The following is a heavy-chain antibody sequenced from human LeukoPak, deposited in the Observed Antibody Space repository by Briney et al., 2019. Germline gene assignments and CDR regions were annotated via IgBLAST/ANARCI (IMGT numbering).Heavy chain of an antibody. CDR1: GYSISSGYY. CDR2: MYHSGTT. J-gene: IGHJ4*02. CDR3: ASITVTTDC. D-gene: IGHD4-17*01. V-gene: IGHV4-38-2*02. Sequence: PSETLSLTCTVSGYSISSGYYWGWIRQPPGKGLEWIGSMYHSGTTYYNPSLTSRLTISLDTSKNQFSLRLSSVTAADTAVYYCASITVTTDCWGQGTLVTVSS.